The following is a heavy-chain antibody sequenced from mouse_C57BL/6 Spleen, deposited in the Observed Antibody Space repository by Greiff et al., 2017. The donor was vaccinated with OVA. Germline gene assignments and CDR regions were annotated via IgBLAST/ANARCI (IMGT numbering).Heavy chain of an antibody. V-gene: IGHV1-61*01. J-gene: IGHJ1*03. D-gene: IGHD1-1*01. CDR3: ARGYYGSSYHHWYFDV. CDR2: IYPSDSET. Sequence: QVQLKQPGAELVRPGSSVKLSCKASGYTFTSYWMDWVKQRPGQGLEWIGNIYPSDSETHYNQKFKDKATLTVDKSSSTAYMQLSSLTSEDSAVYYCARGYYGSSYHHWYFDVWGTGTTVTVSS. CDR1: GYTFTSYW.